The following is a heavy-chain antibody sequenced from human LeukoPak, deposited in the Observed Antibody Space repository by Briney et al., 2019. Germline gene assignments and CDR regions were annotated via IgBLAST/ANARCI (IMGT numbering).Heavy chain of an antibody. V-gene: IGHV3-11*04. Sequence: GGSLRLSCAASGFTFSDYYMSCIRQAPGKGLEWVSYISSSGSTIYYADSVKGRFTISRDNAKNSLYLQMNSLRAEDTAVYYCARGRGSDYYDDAFDPWGQGTLVTVSS. CDR2: ISSSGSTI. J-gene: IGHJ5*02. CDR3: ARGRGSDYYDDAFDP. D-gene: IGHD3-22*01. CDR1: GFTFSDYY.